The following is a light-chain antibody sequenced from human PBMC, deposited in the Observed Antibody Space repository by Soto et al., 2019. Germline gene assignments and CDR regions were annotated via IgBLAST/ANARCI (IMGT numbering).Light chain of an antibody. CDR2: DTS. J-gene: IGKJ4*01. CDR3: QRYNNWPLT. Sequence: EIVLTQSPDTLSLSPGEGATFSCRASQSLSGNYLAWYQQKPGQAPRLLIYDTSARATGVPARFSGSRSGPEFTLTINSLQSEDFAIYYCQRYNNWPLTFGGGTKVESK. CDR1: QSLSGN. V-gene: IGKV3-15*01.